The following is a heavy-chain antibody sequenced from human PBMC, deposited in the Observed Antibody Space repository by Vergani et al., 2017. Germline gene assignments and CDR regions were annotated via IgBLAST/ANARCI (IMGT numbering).Heavy chain of an antibody. V-gene: IGHV4-59*01. CDR3: ARDLPLDYVGAFDI. CDR2: IYYSGST. D-gene: IGHD3/OR15-3a*01. Sequence: QVQLQESGPGLVKPSETLSLTCTVSGGSISSYYWSWIRQPPGKGLEWIGYIYYSGSTNYNPSLKSRVTISVDTSKNQSSLKLSSVTAADTAVYYCARDLPLDYVGAFDIWGQGTMVTVSS. CDR1: GGSISSYY. J-gene: IGHJ3*02.